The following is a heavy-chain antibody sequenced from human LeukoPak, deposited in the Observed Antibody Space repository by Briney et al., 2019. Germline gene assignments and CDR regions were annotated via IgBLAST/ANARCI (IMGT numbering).Heavy chain of an antibody. Sequence: GTSLRLSCAASGFTFSRLGMQWVRQAPGKGLEWVAVIHNDGTQGQYGNSVKGRFTISKDNSQSTLYLQMNNLIDDDTAVYYCAKEGDEFRGYLDVWGKGTTVTVSS. D-gene: IGHD1-26*01. CDR3: AKEGDEFRGYLDV. J-gene: IGHJ6*03. V-gene: IGHV3-33*06. CDR1: GFTFSRLG. CDR2: IHNDGTQG.